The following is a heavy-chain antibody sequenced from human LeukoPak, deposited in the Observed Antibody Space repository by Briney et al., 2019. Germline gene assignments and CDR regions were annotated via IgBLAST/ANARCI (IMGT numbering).Heavy chain of an antibody. CDR3: ARDYNYGLDY. Sequence: GRSLRLSCAASGFTFSSYAMHWVRQAPGKGLEWVAVISYDGSNKYYADSVKGRFTISRDNSKNTLYLQMNSLTAEDTAVYYCARDYNYGLDYWGQGTLVTVSS. J-gene: IGHJ4*02. V-gene: IGHV3-30-3*01. D-gene: IGHD1-1*01. CDR2: ISYDGSNK. CDR1: GFTFSSYA.